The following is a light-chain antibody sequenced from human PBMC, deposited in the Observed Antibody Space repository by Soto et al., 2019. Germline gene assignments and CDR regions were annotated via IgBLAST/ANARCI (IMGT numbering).Light chain of an antibody. CDR2: GVN. Sequence: QSVLTQPPSVSGAPGQRVTISCTGSSCNIGAEYGIRWYHHLPGTAPKLLIYGVNSRPSGVPDRFSGSKSGSSASLAIAGGHADDEADYYCQSYDDGLGAFYVFGTGTKLTVL. CDR1: SCNIGAEYG. J-gene: IGLJ1*01. V-gene: IGLV1-40*01. CDR3: QSYDDGLGAFYV.